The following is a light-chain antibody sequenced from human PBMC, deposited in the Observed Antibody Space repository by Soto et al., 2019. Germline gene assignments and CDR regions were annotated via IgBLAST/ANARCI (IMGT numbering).Light chain of an antibody. Sequence: QSALTQPPSASGSPGQSVTISCTGTSSDVGAYKYVSWYQQYPGKAPKLMIYQVTKRPSGVPYRFSGSKSGNTASLTVSGLQAEDEADYYCPSYVANDILVFGGGTKVTVL. CDR1: SSDVGAYKY. CDR2: QVT. V-gene: IGLV2-8*01. J-gene: IGLJ3*02. CDR3: PSYVANDILV.